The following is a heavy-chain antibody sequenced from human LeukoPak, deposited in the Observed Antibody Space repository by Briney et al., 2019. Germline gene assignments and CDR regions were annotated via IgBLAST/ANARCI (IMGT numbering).Heavy chain of an antibody. CDR3: ARDGPLITIFGVVKAFDI. V-gene: IGHV3-7*01. CDR1: GFTFSSYW. Sequence: GGSLRLSCAASGFTFSSYWMSWVRQAPGKGLEWVANIKQDGSEKYYVDSVKGRFTISRDNAKNSLYLQMNSLRAEDTAVYYCARDGPLITIFGVVKAFDIWGQGTMVTVSS. CDR2: IKQDGSEK. J-gene: IGHJ3*02. D-gene: IGHD3-3*01.